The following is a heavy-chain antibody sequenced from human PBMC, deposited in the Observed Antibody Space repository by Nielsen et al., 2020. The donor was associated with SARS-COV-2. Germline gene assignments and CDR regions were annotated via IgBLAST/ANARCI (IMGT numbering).Heavy chain of an antibody. Sequence: SETLSLTCSVSGDSISSSSYYWGWIRQPPGKGLEWIGSLFGDTYYSPSLKSRVTISIDTSKDQLSLKLTSVTAADTAVYYCARDGSGWYIGYWGQGTLVTVSS. D-gene: IGHD6-19*01. V-gene: IGHV4-39*02. CDR2: LFGDT. CDR3: ARDGSGWYIGY. CDR1: GDSISSSSYY. J-gene: IGHJ4*02.